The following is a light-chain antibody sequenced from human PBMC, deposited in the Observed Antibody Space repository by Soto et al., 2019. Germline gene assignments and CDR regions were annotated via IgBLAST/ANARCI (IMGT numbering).Light chain of an antibody. CDR2: AAS. CDR3: QQSYDTPRT. J-gene: IGKJ1*01. V-gene: IGKV1-39*01. CDR1: QSINNY. Sequence: DIQMTQSPSSLSASVGDRVTITCRASQSINNYLNWYQQKPGKAPKLLIYAASDLQSGVPSRFRGRRSGTDFTPKISSLKNAVFASYYSQQSYDTPRTSGQGTKVEIK.